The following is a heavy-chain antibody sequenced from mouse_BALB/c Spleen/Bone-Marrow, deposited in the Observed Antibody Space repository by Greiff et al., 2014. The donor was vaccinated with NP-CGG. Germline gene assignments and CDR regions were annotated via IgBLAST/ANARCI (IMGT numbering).Heavy chain of an antibody. V-gene: IGHV1-63*02. Sequence: QVQLQQSGAELVRPGTSVKISCKASGYTSTNYWLGWVKQRPGHGLEWIGDIYPGGGYTNYNEKFKGKATLTADTSSSTAYMQLSSPTSEDSAVYFCARKDYGSSYPFAYWGQGTLVTVSA. J-gene: IGHJ3*01. CDR3: ARKDYGSSYPFAY. CDR2: IYPGGGYT. D-gene: IGHD1-1*01. CDR1: GYTSTNYW.